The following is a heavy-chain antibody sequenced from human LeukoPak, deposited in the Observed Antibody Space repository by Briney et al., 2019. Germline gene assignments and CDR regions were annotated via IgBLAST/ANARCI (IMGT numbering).Heavy chain of an antibody. CDR1: SGSISKYY. Sequence: SETLSLTCTVSSGSISKYYWSWIRQSPGKGLEWIGYIYYSGSTTYNPSLKSRVTMSVDMSKNQLSLKLRSVTAADTAVYYCARRFPWYFDLWGRGTLVTVSS. CDR2: IYYSGST. CDR3: ARRFPWYFDL. V-gene: IGHV4-59*12. J-gene: IGHJ2*01.